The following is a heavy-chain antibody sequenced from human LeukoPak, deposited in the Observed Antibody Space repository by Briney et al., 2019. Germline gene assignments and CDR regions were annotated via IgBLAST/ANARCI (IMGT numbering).Heavy chain of an antibody. CDR2: IYYSGST. J-gene: IGHJ4*02. CDR3: ARQVEAETARFDY. CDR1: GGSISSSSYY. D-gene: IGHD5-24*01. V-gene: IGHV4-39*01. Sequence: SETLSLTCTVSGGSISSSSYYWGWVRQPPGKGLEWIGSIYYSGSTYYNPSLKSRVTISVDTSKNQFSLKLSSVTAADTAVYYCARQVEAETARFDYWGQGILVTVSS.